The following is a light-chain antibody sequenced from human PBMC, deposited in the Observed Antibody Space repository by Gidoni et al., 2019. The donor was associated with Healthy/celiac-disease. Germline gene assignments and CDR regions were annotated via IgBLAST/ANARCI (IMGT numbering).Light chain of an antibody. Sequence: DIHMTQSPSSLSASVGDRVTITCRASQSISSYLNWYQQKPGKAPKLLIYAASSLQSGVPSRFSGSGSGTDITLTSSSLQPEDFATYYCQKSYSTPPTFGGGTKVEIK. V-gene: IGKV1-39*01. CDR3: QKSYSTPPT. J-gene: IGKJ4*01. CDR1: QSISSY. CDR2: AAS.